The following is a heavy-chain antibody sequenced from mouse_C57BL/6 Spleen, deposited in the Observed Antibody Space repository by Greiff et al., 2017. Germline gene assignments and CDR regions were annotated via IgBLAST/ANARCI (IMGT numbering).Heavy chain of an antibody. D-gene: IGHD1-1*01. CDR1: VYSFTDYN. J-gene: IGHJ3*01. CDR2: INPNYGTT. Sequence: VQLKASGPELVKPGASVKISCQASVYSFTDYNMNWVKQSNGKSLKLIGVINPNYGTTSYHQKFKGKATLNVDQSSSTAYMQLNSLTSEDSAVYYCARGGYGSSYEAWFADWGQGTLVTVSA. CDR3: ARGGYGSSYEAWFAD. V-gene: IGHV1-39*01.